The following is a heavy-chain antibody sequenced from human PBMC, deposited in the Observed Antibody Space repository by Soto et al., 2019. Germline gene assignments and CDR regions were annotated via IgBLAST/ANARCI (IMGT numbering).Heavy chain of an antibody. CDR3: ARARVYCSSTSCYWVYYYGMDV. Sequence: KASETLSLTCAVYGGSFSGYYWSWIRQPPGKGLEWIGDINHSGSTNYNPSLNRRVTISVDPYKNQFSLKLSSVTAADTAVYYCARARVYCSSTSCYWVYYYGMDVWGQGTTVTVSS. J-gene: IGHJ6*02. D-gene: IGHD2-2*01. CDR2: INHSGST. V-gene: IGHV4-34*01. CDR1: GGSFSGYY.